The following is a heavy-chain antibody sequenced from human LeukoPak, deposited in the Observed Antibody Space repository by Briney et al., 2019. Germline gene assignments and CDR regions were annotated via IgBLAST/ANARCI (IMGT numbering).Heavy chain of an antibody. CDR1: GFTFSSYD. J-gene: IGHJ4*02. V-gene: IGHV3-23*01. CDR2: ISGSGGST. D-gene: IGHD3-9*01. Sequence: GGSLRLSCAASGFTFSSYDMSWVRQAPGKGLEWVSTISGSGGSTYYADSLKGRFTISRDNSKNTLYLQMNSLKTEDTAVYYCTTTYYDISTGYYRDDCWGQGTLVTVSS. CDR3: TTTYYDISTGYYRDDC.